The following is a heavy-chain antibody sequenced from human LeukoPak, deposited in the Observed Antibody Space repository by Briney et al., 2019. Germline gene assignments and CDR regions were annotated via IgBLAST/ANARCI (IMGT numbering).Heavy chain of an antibody. CDR2: ISYDGNSK. J-gene: IGHJ6*02. CDR3: AREITVTAADYGMDV. CDR1: GFSFSNYT. V-gene: IGHV3-30-3*01. Sequence: GGSLRLSCAASGFSFSNYTMHWVRQAPGEGLEWVAVISYDGNSKYYAASVKGRFTISRDNSKNTLYLQMNSLRAEDTAVYYCAREITVTAADYGMDVWGQGTTVTVSS. D-gene: IGHD4-17*01.